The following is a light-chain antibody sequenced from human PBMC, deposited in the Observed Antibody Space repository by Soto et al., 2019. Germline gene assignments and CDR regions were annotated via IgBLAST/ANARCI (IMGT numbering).Light chain of an antibody. CDR1: SSDVGNYNF. Sequence: QSALTQPASVSGSPGQSITISCTGTSSDVGNYNFVSWYQQHPGKAPKLMIYDVSNRPSGVSNRFSGSKSGNTASLTISGLQAEDKADYYCSSYTSSSTVFGGGTKLTVL. CDR3: SSYTSSSTV. J-gene: IGLJ3*02. V-gene: IGLV2-14*01. CDR2: DVS.